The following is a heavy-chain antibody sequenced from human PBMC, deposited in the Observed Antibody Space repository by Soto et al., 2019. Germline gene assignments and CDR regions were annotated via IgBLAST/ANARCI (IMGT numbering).Heavy chain of an antibody. V-gene: IGHV3-23*01. CDR2: ISGSGGST. J-gene: IGHJ3*02. Sequence: EVQLLESGGGLVQPGGSLRLSCAASGFTFSSYAMSWVRQAPGKGLEWVSAISGSGGSTYYADSVKGRFTISRENSKNTGYLQMNILRAEYTGVYYCAKSLQYYYYCSFYYLHAFDIWGQGTMVTVSS. D-gene: IGHD3-22*01. CDR1: GFTFSSYA. CDR3: AKSLQYYYYCSFYYLHAFDI.